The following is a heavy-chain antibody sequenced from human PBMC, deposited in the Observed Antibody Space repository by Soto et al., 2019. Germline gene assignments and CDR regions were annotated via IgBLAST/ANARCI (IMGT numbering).Heavy chain of an antibody. CDR3: ARGIVVVVAATLGLGAHY. V-gene: IGHV1-46*01. Sequence: QVQLVQSGAEVKKPGASVKVSCKASGYTFTSYYMHWVRQAPGQGLEWMGIINPSGGSTSYAQKFQGSVTVTRDTAPSTVYMELSSLSSEDTAVYYCARGIVVVVAATLGLGAHYWGQGTLVTVSS. CDR1: GYTFTSYY. J-gene: IGHJ4*02. D-gene: IGHD2-15*01. CDR2: INPSGGST.